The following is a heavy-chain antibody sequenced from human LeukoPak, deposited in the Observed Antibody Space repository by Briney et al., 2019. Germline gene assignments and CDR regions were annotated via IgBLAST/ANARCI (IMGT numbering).Heavy chain of an antibody. V-gene: IGHV3-23*01. D-gene: IGHD3-3*01. CDR2: ISGSGGST. CDR1: GFTFSSYA. J-gene: IGHJ4*02. Sequence: NPGGSLRLSCAASGFTFSSYAMSWVRQAPGKGLEWVSAISGSGGSTYYADSVKGRFTISRDNSKNTLCLQMNSLRAEDTAVYYCAINDFWSGYFDYWGQGTLVTVSS. CDR3: AINDFWSGYFDY.